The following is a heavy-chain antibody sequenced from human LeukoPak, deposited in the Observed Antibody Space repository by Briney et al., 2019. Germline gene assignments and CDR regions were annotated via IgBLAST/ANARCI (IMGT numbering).Heavy chain of an antibody. J-gene: IGHJ4*02. Sequence: PSETLSLTCTVSGGSISSYYWSWIRQPPGKGLEWIGYIYYSGSTNYNPSLKSRVTISVDTSKNQFSLKLSFVTAADTAVYYCARWSTVTYYFDYWGQGTLVTVSS. CDR1: GGSISSYY. D-gene: IGHD4-17*01. CDR2: IYYSGST. V-gene: IGHV4-59*08. CDR3: ARWSTVTYYFDY.